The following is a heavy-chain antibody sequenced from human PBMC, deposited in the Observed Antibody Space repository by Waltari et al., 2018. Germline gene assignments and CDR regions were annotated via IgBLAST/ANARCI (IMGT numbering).Heavy chain of an antibody. CDR3: ARGSTGYVRVWDS. CDR1: GFTFSADW. Sequence: EVQLMESGGGLVQPGGSLIRSCAAPGFTFSADWMTWVRQAPGKGLEWVANIKYDGSATYHADSVNGRFSISRDNAKNSLYLQMNSVSADDTAIYYCARGSTGYVRVWDSWGQGTMVTVSS. J-gene: IGHJ4*02. V-gene: IGHV3-7*03. D-gene: IGHD2-2*01. CDR2: IKYDGSAT.